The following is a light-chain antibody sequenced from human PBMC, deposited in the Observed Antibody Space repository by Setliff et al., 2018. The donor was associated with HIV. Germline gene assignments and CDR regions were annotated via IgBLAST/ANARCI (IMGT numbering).Light chain of an antibody. CDR2: KND. CDR1: NSNIGGSY. J-gene: IGLJ1*01. CDR3: AAWDGTLRV. Sequence: VLTQPPSASGTPGQRVIISCSGGNSNIGGSYVYWYQQFPGAAPKTLIYKNDQRPSGVPDRFSGSKSGTSASLAISGLRSEDEAEYYCAAWDGTLRVFGTGTKVTVL. V-gene: IGLV1-47*01.